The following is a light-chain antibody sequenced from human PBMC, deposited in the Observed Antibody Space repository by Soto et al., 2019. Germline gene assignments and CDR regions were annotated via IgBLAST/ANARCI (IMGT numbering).Light chain of an antibody. CDR2: GAS. CDR3: QQYGSSPFT. CDR1: QSVNSN. V-gene: IGKV3-20*01. J-gene: IGKJ3*01. Sequence: DIVLTQSPGTLSLSPGERATLSCRASQSVNSNLAWYQQKAGQAPRLLIYGASSRATGIPDRSSGSGSGTDFTLTIRRLGPEDSAVYYCQQYGSSPFTFCPWTKVDIK.